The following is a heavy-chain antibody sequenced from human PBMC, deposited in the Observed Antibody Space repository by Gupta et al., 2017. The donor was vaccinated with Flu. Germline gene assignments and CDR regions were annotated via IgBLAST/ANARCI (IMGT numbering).Heavy chain of an antibody. D-gene: IGHD2-15*01. Sequence: QVTLQESGPVLVQPTETLTLTCTVSGFSLSNARMGVSWIRQPPGKALEWLAHIFSTDERSYSTSLRSRLTSAKDTSKSQVVRTRTNMDPVDTATEYWARVQGWRGLRWHRYYFDDGGQGTLVTVSS. J-gene: IGHJ4*02. CDR1: GFSLSNARMG. CDR3: ARVQGWRGLRWHRYYFDD. CDR2: IFSTDER. V-gene: IGHV2-26*01.